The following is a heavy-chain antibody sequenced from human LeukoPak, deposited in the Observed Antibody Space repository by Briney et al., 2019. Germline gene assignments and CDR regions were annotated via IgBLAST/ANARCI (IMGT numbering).Heavy chain of an antibody. Sequence: GSLRLSCAASGFTFSSYWMYWVRQAPGKGLVWVSRISGDGSSTSYADSVKGRFTISRDNAKNTLYLQMNSLRAEDTAVYYCAGSGTSIDYWGQGTLVTVSS. D-gene: IGHD1-26*01. CDR3: AGSGTSIDY. V-gene: IGHV3-74*01. CDR2: ISGDGSST. J-gene: IGHJ4*02. CDR1: GFTFSSYW.